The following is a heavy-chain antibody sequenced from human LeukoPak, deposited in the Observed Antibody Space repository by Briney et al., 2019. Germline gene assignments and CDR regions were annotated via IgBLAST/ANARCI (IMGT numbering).Heavy chain of an antibody. Sequence: GGSLSLTCPGSALTLSRHQINWVCQAPGKGLEWVSYISSSGSTIYYADSVKGRFTISRDNAKNSLYLQMNSLRAAATAVYYCARYSYYVVVDRAGDSFDIWGQGTMVTVSS. J-gene: IGHJ3*02. V-gene: IGHV3-48*03. CDR1: ALTLSRHQ. CDR2: ISSSGSTI. D-gene: IGHD2-2*01. CDR3: ARYSYYVVVDRAGDSFDI.